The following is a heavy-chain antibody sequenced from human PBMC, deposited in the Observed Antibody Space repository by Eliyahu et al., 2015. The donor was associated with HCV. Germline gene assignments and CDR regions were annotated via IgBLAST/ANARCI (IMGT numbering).Heavy chain of an antibody. J-gene: IGHJ3*01. V-gene: IGHV4-59*01. CDR3: ARVIGGDDALDV. CDR1: GGIFSNXY. D-gene: IGHD3-10*01. Sequence: QVQLQESGPGLVKPSETLSLTCTVSGGIFSNXYWXWIRQPPEERPEWIGYIFYSGTTNYNPSLKSRVTISVDTSKNQFSLNLTSVTAADTAVYYCARVIGGDDALDVWGRGTMVTVSS. CDR2: IFYSGTT.